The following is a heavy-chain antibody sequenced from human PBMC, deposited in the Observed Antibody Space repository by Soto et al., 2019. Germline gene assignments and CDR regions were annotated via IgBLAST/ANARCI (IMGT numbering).Heavy chain of an antibody. CDR1: GFSLSNGKVG. V-gene: IGHV2-26*01. J-gene: IGHJ6*03. Sequence: HVTLKESGPVLVKPTETLTLTCTVSGFSLSNGKVGVSWIRQPPGKALEWLAHIFSNDEKSYRTSLKSRLTISEDPAKSQVVPTMTTVAPVDTATYYCARILFGRSVAGGYFYMDVWGKGTTVTVSS. D-gene: IGHD6-19*01. CDR3: ARILFGRSVAGGYFYMDV. CDR2: IFSNDEK.